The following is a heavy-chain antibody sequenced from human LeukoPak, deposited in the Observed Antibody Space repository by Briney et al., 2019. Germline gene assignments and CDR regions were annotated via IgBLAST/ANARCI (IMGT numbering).Heavy chain of an antibody. D-gene: IGHD3-10*01. V-gene: IGHV3-30*03. CDR1: GFTFSNYG. J-gene: IGHJ5*02. CDR3: AREGLDSGSHFSAWLDP. CDR2: VSYDRITK. Sequence: PGGSLRLSCVASGFTFSNYGMHWVRQAPGKGLEWVAVVSYDRITKYYADSVKGRFSISRDNSKNTLSLEMNSLRPEDTAVYYCAREGLDSGSHFSAWLDPWGQGTLVTVSS.